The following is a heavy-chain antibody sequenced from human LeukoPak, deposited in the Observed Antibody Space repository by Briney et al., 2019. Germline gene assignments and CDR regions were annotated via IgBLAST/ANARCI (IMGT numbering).Heavy chain of an antibody. D-gene: IGHD3-9*01. J-gene: IGHJ4*02. CDR3: ASSPSITGGYFDWQFDY. CDR2: IYYSGST. CDR1: GGSISSYY. V-gene: IGHV4-59*08. Sequence: KASETLSLTRTVSGGSISSYYWSWIRQPPGKGLEWIGYIYYSGSTNYNPSLKSRVTISVDTSKNQFSLKLSSVTAADTAVYYCASSPSITGGYFDWQFDYWGQGILVTVSS.